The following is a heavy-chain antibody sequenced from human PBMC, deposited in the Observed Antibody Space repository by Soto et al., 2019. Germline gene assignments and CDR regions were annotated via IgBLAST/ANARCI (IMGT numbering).Heavy chain of an antibody. CDR1: GYSFTSYW. CDR3: ARRCYYDSSGYYIFDP. Sequence: GESLKISCKGSGYSFTSYWIGWVRQMPWKGLEWMGIIYPGDSETRYSPSFQGQVTISADKSISTAYLQWSSLKASDTAMYYCARRCYYDSSGYYIFDPWGQGSMVTFSS. D-gene: IGHD3-22*01. CDR2: IYPGDSET. J-gene: IGHJ5*02. V-gene: IGHV5-51*01.